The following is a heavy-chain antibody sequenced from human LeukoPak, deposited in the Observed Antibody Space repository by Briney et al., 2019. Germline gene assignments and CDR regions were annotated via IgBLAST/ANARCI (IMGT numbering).Heavy chain of an antibody. CDR3: ARHWSDILTGYYRPFDY. J-gene: IGHJ4*02. V-gene: IGHV4-39*01. Sequence: SETLSLTCAVYGGSFSGYYWGWIRQPPGKGLEWIGSIYYSGSTYYNPSLKSRVTISVDTSKNQFSLKLSSVTAADTAVYYCARHWSDILTGYYRPFDYWGQGTLVTVSS. CDR2: IYYSGST. CDR1: GGSFSGYY. D-gene: IGHD3-9*01.